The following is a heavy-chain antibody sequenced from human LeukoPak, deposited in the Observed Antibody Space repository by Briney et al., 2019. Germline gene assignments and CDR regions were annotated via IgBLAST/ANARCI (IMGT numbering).Heavy chain of an antibody. D-gene: IGHD3-3*01. CDR2: IYHSGST. V-gene: IGHV4-34*01. Sequence: SETLSLTCAVYGGSFSGYYWSWVRQPPGKGLEWIGEIYHSGSTNYNPSLKSRVTISVDKSKNQFSLKLSSVTAADTAVYYCARDLYSDYDFWSGSNNWFDPWGQGTLVTVSS. J-gene: IGHJ5*02. CDR3: ARDLYSDYDFWSGSNNWFDP. CDR1: GGSFSGYY.